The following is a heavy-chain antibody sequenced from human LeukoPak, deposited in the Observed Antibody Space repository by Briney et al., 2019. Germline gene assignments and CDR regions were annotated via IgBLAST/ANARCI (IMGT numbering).Heavy chain of an antibody. D-gene: IGHD6-13*01. Sequence: GGSLRLSCAASGFTFSSYAMNWVRQAPGKGLEWVSGISGSGDNTYYADSVKGRFTISRDNSKNALFLQMNSLRAEDTAVYYCAKVRSGDIAAALNYWGQGTLVPVSS. CDR2: ISGSGDNT. J-gene: IGHJ4*02. V-gene: IGHV3-23*01. CDR1: GFTFSSYA. CDR3: AKVRSGDIAAALNY.